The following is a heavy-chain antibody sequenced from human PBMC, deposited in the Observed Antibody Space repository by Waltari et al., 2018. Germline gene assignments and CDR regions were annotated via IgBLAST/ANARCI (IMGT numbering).Heavy chain of an antibody. J-gene: IGHJ5*02. CDR3: ARHWKKSGYRFDP. V-gene: IGHV4-39*01. Sequence: QLQLQESGPGLVKPSETLSLTGTVSGGSISSSSYYWGWIRQSPGKGLEWIGSIYYSGSTYYNPTLKSRVTISGDTSKNQFSLKLSSVTAADTAVYYCARHWKKSGYRFDPWGQGTLVTVSS. D-gene: IGHD5-12*01. CDR1: GGSISSSSYY. CDR2: IYYSGST.